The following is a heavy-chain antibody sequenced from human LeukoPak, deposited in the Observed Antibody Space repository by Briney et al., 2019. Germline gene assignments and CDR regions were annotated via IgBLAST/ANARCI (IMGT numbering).Heavy chain of an antibody. Sequence: GEPLKISCKGSGYSFTSYWIGWVRQMPGKGLEWMGIIYPGDSDTRYSPSFQGQVTISADKSISTAYLQWSSLKASDTAMYYCARNVKDSGYDFGSDYWGQGTLVTVSS. CDR2: IYPGDSDT. D-gene: IGHD5-12*01. J-gene: IGHJ4*02. V-gene: IGHV5-51*01. CDR1: GYSFTSYW. CDR3: ARNVKDSGYDFGSDY.